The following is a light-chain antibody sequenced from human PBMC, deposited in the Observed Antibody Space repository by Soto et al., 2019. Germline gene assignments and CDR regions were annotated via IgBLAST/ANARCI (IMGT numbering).Light chain of an antibody. CDR1: QRLASGY. J-gene: IGKJ5*01. CDR3: QQHGDAPIT. CDR2: GAS. Sequence: EIELTQSPGTLSLSPGERATLSCRTSQRLASGYLAWYQQKPGQAPRLLIYGASSRATGIPDRFSGSGSGTDFSLTISRLEPEDFAVYYCQQHGDAPITFGQGTRLEIK. V-gene: IGKV3-20*01.